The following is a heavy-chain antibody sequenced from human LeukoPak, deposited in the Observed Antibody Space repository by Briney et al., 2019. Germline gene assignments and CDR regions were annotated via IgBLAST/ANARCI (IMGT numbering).Heavy chain of an antibody. Sequence: SETLSLTCTVSGGSISSSSYYWGWIRQPPGKGLEWIGSIYYSGSTYYNPSLKSRVTISVDTSKNQFSLKLSSVTAADTAVYYCARGYYSTYDSSGYPAWEWGVWGQGTLVTVSS. CDR3: ARGYYSTYDSSGYPAWEWGV. J-gene: IGHJ4*02. CDR1: GGSISSSSYY. V-gene: IGHV4-39*07. D-gene: IGHD3-22*01. CDR2: IYYSGST.